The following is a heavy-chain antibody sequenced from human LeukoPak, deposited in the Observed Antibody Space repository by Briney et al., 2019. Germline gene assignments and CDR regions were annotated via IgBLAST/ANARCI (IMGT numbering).Heavy chain of an antibody. CDR2: VYYTGST. V-gene: IGHV4-59*01. Sequence: SESLSLTCTVSGGSINNYYWTWIRQPPGKGLECIGYVYYTGSTYYNPSLKSRVTISVDSSKNPFSLKLNSVTAADTAVYYCARDSSTVTTRHFDYWGQGTLVTDSS. CDR3: ARDSSTVTTRHFDY. J-gene: IGHJ4*02. CDR1: GGSINNYY. D-gene: IGHD4-17*01.